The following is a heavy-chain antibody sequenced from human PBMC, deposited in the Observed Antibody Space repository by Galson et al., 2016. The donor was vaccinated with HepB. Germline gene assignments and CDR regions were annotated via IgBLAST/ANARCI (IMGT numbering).Heavy chain of an antibody. CDR3: AKDYRDGSGSAFDY. V-gene: IGHV3-30*18. CDR1: GFTFSRNG. D-gene: IGHD3-22*01. Sequence: SLRLSCAASVSGFTFSRNGMHWVRQAPGKELQWVAVISYDGSDKFYADSVKGRFTISRDNYKNTLYLQMNSLRPEDTAVYDCAKDYRDGSGSAFDYWGQGTLVTVSS. J-gene: IGHJ4*02. CDR2: ISYDGSDK.